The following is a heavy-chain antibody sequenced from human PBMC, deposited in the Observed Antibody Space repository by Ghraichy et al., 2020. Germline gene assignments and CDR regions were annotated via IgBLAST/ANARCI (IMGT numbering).Heavy chain of an antibody. CDR2: INHSGST. J-gene: IGHJ4*02. Sequence: SETLSLTCAVYGGSFSGYYWSWIRQPPGKGLEWIGEINHSGSTNYNPSLKSRVTISVDTSKNQFSLKLSSVTAADTAVYYCAVYDIVVVPAATHLTDYWGQGTLVTVSS. D-gene: IGHD2-2*01. V-gene: IGHV4-34*01. CDR1: GGSFSGYY. CDR3: AVYDIVVVPAATHLTDY.